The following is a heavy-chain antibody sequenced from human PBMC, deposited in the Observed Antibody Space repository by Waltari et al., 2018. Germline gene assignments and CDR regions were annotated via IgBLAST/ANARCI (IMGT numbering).Heavy chain of an antibody. Sequence: EVQLLESGGGLVQPGGSLRLSCAASGFTFSSYAMSWVSQAPGKGMELVSVIYSGGSTYYADSVKGRFTISRDNSKNTLYLQMNSLRAEDTAVYYCAKDLSSRISCFDYWGQGTLVTVSS. CDR1: GFTFSSYA. CDR3: AKDLSSRISCFDY. V-gene: IGHV3-23*03. D-gene: IGHD2-2*01. J-gene: IGHJ4*02. CDR2: IYSGGST.